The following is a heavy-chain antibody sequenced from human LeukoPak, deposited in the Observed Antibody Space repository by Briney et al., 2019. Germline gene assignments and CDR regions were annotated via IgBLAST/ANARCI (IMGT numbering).Heavy chain of an antibody. V-gene: IGHV3-48*03. D-gene: IGHD6-19*01. CDR1: GFTSSSYE. CDR3: AREIVSAVAGNFDY. Sequence: PGGSLRLSCAASGFTSSSYEMNWVRQAPGKGLEWVSYISSSDNTRTYADSVKGRFTISRDNAKNSLYLEMNSLRAEDTAVYYCAREIVSAVAGNFDYWGQGTLVTVSS. CDR2: ISSSDNTR. J-gene: IGHJ4*02.